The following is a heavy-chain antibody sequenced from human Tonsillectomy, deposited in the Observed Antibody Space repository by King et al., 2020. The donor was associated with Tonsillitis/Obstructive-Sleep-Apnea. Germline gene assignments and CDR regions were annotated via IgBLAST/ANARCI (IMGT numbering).Heavy chain of an antibody. J-gene: IGHJ4*02. CDR2: INEDGGQK. D-gene: IGHD2-21*02. Sequence: VQLVESGGGLVQTGGSLRLSCVGSGLTLSTHWMSWVRQAPGKGLEWVAKINEDGGQKDYVDSVKGRFTISRDNAKNSLYLQMNSLRVEDTAMYFCARDSDCCRFDYWGQGTLVTGPS. CDR3: ARDSDCCRFDY. V-gene: IGHV3-7*04. CDR1: GLTLSTHW.